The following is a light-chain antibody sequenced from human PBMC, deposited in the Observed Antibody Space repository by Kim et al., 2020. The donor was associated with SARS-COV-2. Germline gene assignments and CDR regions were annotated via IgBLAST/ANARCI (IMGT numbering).Light chain of an antibody. CDR1: SSNIGAGYD. CDR3: HSFDSSLSGCV. Sequence: QRVTSSCTGGSSNIGAGYDVHWYQQLPGTAPKLLIYTNNNRPSVVPDRFSGSKSGTSASLAITGLQAEDEADYFCHSFDSSLSGCVFGGGTQLTVL. CDR2: TNN. V-gene: IGLV1-40*01. J-gene: IGLJ3*02.